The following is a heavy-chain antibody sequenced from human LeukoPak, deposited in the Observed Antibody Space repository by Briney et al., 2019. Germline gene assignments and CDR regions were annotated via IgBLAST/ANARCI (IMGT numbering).Heavy chain of an antibody. V-gene: IGHV3-15*01. D-gene: IGHD6-25*01. CDR2: IKSRTDGGTA. J-gene: IGHJ4*02. CDR3: TTDGRQFDY. CDR1: GFTVRSNY. Sequence: PGGSLRLSCAASGFTVRSNYMSWVRQAPGKGLEWVGRIKSRTDGGTADDGAPVKGRFTISGDDSKATLYLQMNSLKTEDTAVYYCTTDGRQFDYWGQGSLVTVSS.